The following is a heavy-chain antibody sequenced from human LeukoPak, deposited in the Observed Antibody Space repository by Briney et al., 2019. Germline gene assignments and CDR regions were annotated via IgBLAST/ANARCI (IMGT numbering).Heavy chain of an antibody. CDR3: ATRMEQWRSRNWFDP. CDR2: IYYSGST. V-gene: IGHV4-59*08. D-gene: IGHD6-19*01. J-gene: IGHJ5*02. CDR1: GGSISSYY. Sequence: SETLSLTCTVSGGSISSYYWSWIRQPPGKGLEWIGYIYYSGSTNYNPSLKSRVTISVDTSKNQFSLKLSSVTAADTAVYYCATRMEQWRSRNWFDPWGQGTLVTVSS.